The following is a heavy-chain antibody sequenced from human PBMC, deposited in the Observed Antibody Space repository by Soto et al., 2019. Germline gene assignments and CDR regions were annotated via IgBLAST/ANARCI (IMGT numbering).Heavy chain of an antibody. J-gene: IGHJ4*02. Sequence: QPGGSLRLSCAASGFTFSTYAMGWVRQAPGKGLEWLSLISTGSDRTYYGDSVKGRFTISRDNSKNTLYLQMNTLTAEDTAVYYCATQDFRGTTGTTWGQGTLVTVSS. CDR3: ATQDFRGTTGTT. D-gene: IGHD1-1*01. CDR1: GFTFSTYA. V-gene: IGHV3-23*01. CDR2: ISTGSDRT.